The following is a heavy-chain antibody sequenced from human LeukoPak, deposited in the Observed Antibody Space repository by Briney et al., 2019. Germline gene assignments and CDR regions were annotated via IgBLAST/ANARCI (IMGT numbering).Heavy chain of an antibody. CDR3: AGGQMFTSGGFDD. CDR2: VSDGGDNT. D-gene: IGHD6-19*01. Sequence: PGGSLRLSCAASGFTFTNFAMSWVRQAPGKGLEWVSSVSDGGDNTYYADSVRGRFTISRDNSKNTVNLQMNSLRAEDTALYYCAGGQMFTSGGFDDWGQGTLVTVSS. CDR1: GFTFTNFA. J-gene: IGHJ4*02. V-gene: IGHV3-23*01.